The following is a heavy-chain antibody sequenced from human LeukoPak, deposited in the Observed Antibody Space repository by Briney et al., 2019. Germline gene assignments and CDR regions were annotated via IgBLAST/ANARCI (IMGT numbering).Heavy chain of an antibody. J-gene: IGHJ4*02. CDR1: GGTFSSYA. Sequence: SVKVFCKASGGTFSSYAISWVRQAPGQGLEWMGRIIPIFGTANYAQKFQGRVTITTDESTSTAYMELSSLRSEDTAVYYCAKAQWELLLLDYWGQGTPVTVSS. V-gene: IGHV1-69*05. D-gene: IGHD1-26*01. CDR2: IIPIFGTA. CDR3: AKAQWELLLLDY.